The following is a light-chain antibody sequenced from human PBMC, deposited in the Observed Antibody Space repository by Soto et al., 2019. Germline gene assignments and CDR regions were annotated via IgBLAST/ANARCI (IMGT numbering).Light chain of an antibody. Sequence: EIVLTQSPGTLSLSPGERATLSCRASQSVSSSYLAWYQQKPGQAPRLLIYAASSRATSIPDRFSGSGSGTDFTLTISRLEPEDFAVYYCQQYGSSPPTLTFGGGTKVEIK. CDR3: QQYGSSPPTLT. CDR2: AAS. V-gene: IGKV3-20*01. CDR1: QSVSSSY. J-gene: IGKJ4*01.